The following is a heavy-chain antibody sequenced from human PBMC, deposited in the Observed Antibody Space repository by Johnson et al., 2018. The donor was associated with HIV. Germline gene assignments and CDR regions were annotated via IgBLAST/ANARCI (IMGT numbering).Heavy chain of an antibody. CDR2: IYSGGST. V-gene: IGHV3-53*01. D-gene: IGHD2-15*01. CDR1: GFTVSSNY. J-gene: IGHJ3*02. Sequence: VQLVESGGGLIQPEGSLRLSCAASGFTVSSNYMSWVRQAPGKGLEWVSVIYSGGSTYYGDSVMGRFTISRDNSKNTLYLQMNSLRAEDTAVYYCAREFPYCSSGSCLPAAFDIWGQGTMVTVSS. CDR3: AREFPYCSSGSCLPAAFDI.